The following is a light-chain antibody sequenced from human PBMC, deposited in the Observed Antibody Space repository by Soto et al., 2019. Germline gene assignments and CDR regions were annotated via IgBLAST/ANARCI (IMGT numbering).Light chain of an antibody. Sequence: EILLTQSPGALAVSPGEVATLSCMAIQSVRDNLAWYQQKPGQAPRLLIYRASIRATGVPARFSGSGSGTDFTLTITSLQSEDFGVYYCQQYNNWPPSWTCGQGTKVDIK. J-gene: IGKJ1*01. CDR3: QQYNNWPPSWT. CDR2: RAS. V-gene: IGKV3-15*01. CDR1: QSVRDN.